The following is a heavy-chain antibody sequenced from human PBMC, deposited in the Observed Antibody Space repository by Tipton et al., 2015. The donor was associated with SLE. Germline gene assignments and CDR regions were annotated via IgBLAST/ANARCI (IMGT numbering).Heavy chain of an antibody. CDR2: IYYSGST. J-gene: IGHJ5*02. CDR1: GGSISSYY. D-gene: IGHD1-26*01. CDR3: AREGAGWELLGWFDP. V-gene: IGHV4-59*01. Sequence: TLSLTCTVSGGSISSYYWSWIRQPPGKGLEWIGYIYYSGSTNYNPSLKSRVTISVDTSKNQFSLKLSSVPAADTAVYYCAREGAGWELLGWFDPWGQGTLVTVSS.